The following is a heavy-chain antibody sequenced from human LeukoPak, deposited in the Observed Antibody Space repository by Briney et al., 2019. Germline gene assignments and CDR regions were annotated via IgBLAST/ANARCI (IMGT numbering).Heavy chain of an antibody. J-gene: IGHJ4*02. V-gene: IGHV1-2*04. CDR2: INPNSGGT. Sequence: GASVTVSCKASGYTFTGYYMHWVRQAPGQGLEWMGWINPNSGGTNYAQKFQGWVTMTRDTSISTAYMGLSRLRSDDTAVYYCARAPGYSSSWYDYWGQGTLVTVSS. CDR1: GYTFTGYY. CDR3: ARAPGYSSSWYDY. D-gene: IGHD6-13*01.